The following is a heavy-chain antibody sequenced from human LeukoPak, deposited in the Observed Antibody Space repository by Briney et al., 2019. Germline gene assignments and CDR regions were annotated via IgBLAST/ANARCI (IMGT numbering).Heavy chain of an antibody. Sequence: GSLRPPCAASGFTFSDYYMSWIRQAPGQGVEGVSNISSSGSTIYYADSVKGRFTISRGNAKNSLYLQMNSLTAEDTAVYYCARDDGSGSTPFFDYWGQGTLVTVSS. CDR3: ARDDGSGSTPFFDY. CDR1: GFTFSDYY. CDR2: ISSSGSTI. V-gene: IGHV3-11*01. D-gene: IGHD3-10*01. J-gene: IGHJ4*02.